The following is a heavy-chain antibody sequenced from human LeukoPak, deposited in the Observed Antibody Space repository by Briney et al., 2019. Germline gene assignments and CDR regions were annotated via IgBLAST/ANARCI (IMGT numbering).Heavy chain of an antibody. CDR2: KYRSGTT. Sequence: SETLSLTCTMSGDSISNSILWSWVRQPPGKGLEWVGEKYRSGTTNYNPYLKSRVTISTDNSKNQVSLELNSVTAADTAVYYCARDACSGGSCYSPWFDPWGQGTLVTVSS. V-gene: IGHV4-4*02. D-gene: IGHD2-15*01. CDR1: GDSISNSIL. CDR3: ARDACSGGSCYSPWFDP. J-gene: IGHJ5*02.